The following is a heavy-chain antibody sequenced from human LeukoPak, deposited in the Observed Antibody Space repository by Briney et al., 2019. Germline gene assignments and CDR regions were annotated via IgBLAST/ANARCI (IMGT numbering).Heavy chain of an antibody. J-gene: IGHJ4*02. Sequence: GGSLRLSCAASGFTFSGSPIHWVRQASGKGLEWVGRIRSKGYSYATTYAASVKGRSTISRDDSKNTAYLQMNSLKTEDTAVYYCTRPSYYGSGTDYYFDYWGQGTLVTVSS. D-gene: IGHD3-10*01. CDR3: TRPSYYGSGTDYYFDY. CDR1: GFTFSGSP. V-gene: IGHV3-73*01. CDR2: IRSKGYSYAT.